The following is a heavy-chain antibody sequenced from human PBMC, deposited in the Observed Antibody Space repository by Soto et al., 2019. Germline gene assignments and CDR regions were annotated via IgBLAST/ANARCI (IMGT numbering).Heavy chain of an antibody. Sequence: QVQLQESGPGLVKPSQTLSLTCTVSGGSISSGGYYWSWIRQHPGKGLEWIGYIYYSGSTYYNPSLKSRVTISVDTSKNQFSLKLSSVTAADTAVYYCARDGGVAVPGYYGMDVWGQGTTVTVSS. V-gene: IGHV4-31*03. CDR1: GGSISSGGYY. D-gene: IGHD3-16*01. J-gene: IGHJ6*02. CDR3: ARDGGVAVPGYYGMDV. CDR2: IYYSGST.